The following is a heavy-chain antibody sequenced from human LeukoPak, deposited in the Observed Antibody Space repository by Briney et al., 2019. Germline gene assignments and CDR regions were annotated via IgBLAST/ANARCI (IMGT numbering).Heavy chain of an antibody. Sequence: PGGSLRLSCAASGFTFSSYSMNWVRQAPGKGLEWVSSISSSSSYIYYADSVKGRFTISRDNAKNSLYLQMNSLRAEDTAVYYCATGRIAAAGILDYWGQGTLVTVSS. CDR3: ATGRIAAAGILDY. CDR2: ISSSSSYI. CDR1: GFTFSSYS. V-gene: IGHV3-21*01. J-gene: IGHJ4*02. D-gene: IGHD6-13*01.